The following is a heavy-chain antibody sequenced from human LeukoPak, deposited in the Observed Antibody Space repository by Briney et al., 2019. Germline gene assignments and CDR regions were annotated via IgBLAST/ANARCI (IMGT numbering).Heavy chain of an antibody. CDR2: IYYSGST. Sequence: PSETLSLTCTVSGGSISSYYWSWIRQPPGKGLEWIGYIYYSGSTNYNPSLKSRVTISVDTSKNQFSLKLSSVTAADTAVYYCARSYIAVAGVYNWFYPWGQGTLVTVSS. CDR3: ARSYIAVAGVYNWFYP. J-gene: IGHJ5*02. CDR1: GGSISSYY. D-gene: IGHD6-19*01. V-gene: IGHV4-59*08.